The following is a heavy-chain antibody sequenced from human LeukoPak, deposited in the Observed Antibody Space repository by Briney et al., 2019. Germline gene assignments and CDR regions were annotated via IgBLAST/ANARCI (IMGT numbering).Heavy chain of an antibody. Sequence: SETLFLTCAVSGGSICSSNWWSWVRQPPGKGLEWIGEIYHSGSTNYNPSLRSRVTISVDKSKNQFSLKLSSVTAADTAVYYCAREGGRIAAAGRGYFDYWGQGTLVTVSS. V-gene: IGHV4-4*02. CDR1: GGSICSSNW. J-gene: IGHJ4*02. D-gene: IGHD6-13*01. CDR2: IYHSGST. CDR3: AREGGRIAAAGRGYFDY.